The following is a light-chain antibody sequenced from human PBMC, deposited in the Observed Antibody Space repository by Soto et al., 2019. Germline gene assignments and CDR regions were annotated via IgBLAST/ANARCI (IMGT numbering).Light chain of an antibody. J-gene: IGLJ1*01. V-gene: IGLV2-14*01. CDR2: EVS. Sequence: QSALTQPASVSGSPGQSITISCTGTSSDVGAYNYVSWYQHHPGKAPKLMIYEVSYRPSGVSNRFSGSKSGNTASLTISGLQAEDEADYYCNSYTSSGTLVFGTATKVTVL. CDR1: SSDVGAYNY. CDR3: NSYTSSGTLV.